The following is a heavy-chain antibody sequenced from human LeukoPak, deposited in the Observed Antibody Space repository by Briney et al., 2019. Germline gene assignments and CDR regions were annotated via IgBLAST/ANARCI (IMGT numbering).Heavy chain of an antibody. CDR2: LSGSGSTT. CDR1: GFSFSGYA. D-gene: IGHD4-11*01. J-gene: IGHJ4*02. Sequence: GGSLRLSCAASGFSFSGYAMNWVRQAPGKGLEWVSGLSGSGSTTYYADSVKGRFTISRDNSKNMVYLQMNSLRAEDTAVYYCAKDPVTRPYDYWGQGTLFTVSS. V-gene: IGHV3-23*01. CDR3: AKDPVTRPYDY.